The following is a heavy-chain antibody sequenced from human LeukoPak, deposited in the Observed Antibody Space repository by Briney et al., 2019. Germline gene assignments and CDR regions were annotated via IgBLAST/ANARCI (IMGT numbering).Heavy chain of an antibody. Sequence: KPSETLSLTCTVSGVSISSYYWSWLRQPPGKGLEWVGCISYSGSTNYNPSLKSRVTISLDTSKNQFSLRLSSVTAADTAVYYCAREKYYYYDFDFWGQGTLVTVSP. CDR1: GVSISSYY. V-gene: IGHV4-59*01. J-gene: IGHJ4*02. CDR3: AREKYYYYDFDF. CDR2: ISYSGST. D-gene: IGHD3-10*01.